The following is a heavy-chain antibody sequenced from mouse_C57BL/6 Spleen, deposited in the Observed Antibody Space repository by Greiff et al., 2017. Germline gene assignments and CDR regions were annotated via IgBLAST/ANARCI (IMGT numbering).Heavy chain of an antibody. CDR3: TRGGYGYDNYAMDY. CDR2: IYPGNSDT. CDR1: GYTFPSYW. Sequence: EVQLQQSGTVLARPGASVKMSCKTSGYTFPSYWMHWVKQRPGQGLEWIGAIYPGNSDTSYNQKFKGKAKLTAVTSASTAYMELSSLTNEDSAVYYCTRGGYGYDNYAMDYWGQGTSVTVSS. D-gene: IGHD2-2*01. J-gene: IGHJ4*01. V-gene: IGHV1-5*01.